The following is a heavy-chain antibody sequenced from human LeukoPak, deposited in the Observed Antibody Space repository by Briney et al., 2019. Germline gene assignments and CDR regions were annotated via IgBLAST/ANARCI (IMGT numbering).Heavy chain of an antibody. V-gene: IGHV3-9*01. CDR2: ISWNSGSI. Sequence: PGGSLRLSCAASGFTFDDYAMHWVRQAPGKGLEWVSGISWNSGSIGYADSVKGRFTISRDNAKNSLYLQMNSLRAEDTALYYCAKGDYGDYVSPDYWGQGTLVTVSS. D-gene: IGHD4-17*01. CDR1: GFTFDDYA. CDR3: AKGDYGDYVSPDY. J-gene: IGHJ4*02.